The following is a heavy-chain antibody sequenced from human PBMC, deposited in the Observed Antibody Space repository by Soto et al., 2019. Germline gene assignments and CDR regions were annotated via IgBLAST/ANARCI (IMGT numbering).Heavy chain of an antibody. V-gene: IGHV4-30-2*01. D-gene: IGHD6-19*01. CDR2: LYHSGST. CDR1: GGSISSGGSS. J-gene: IGHJ4*02. Sequence: SETLSLTCAVSGGSISSGGSSWSWIRQPPGKGLEWIGYLYHSGSTYYNPSLKSRVTISVDRSKNQFSLKLSSVTAADTAVYYCARAGGLGAVAVDSWGQGTLVTVSS. CDR3: ARAGGLGAVAVDS.